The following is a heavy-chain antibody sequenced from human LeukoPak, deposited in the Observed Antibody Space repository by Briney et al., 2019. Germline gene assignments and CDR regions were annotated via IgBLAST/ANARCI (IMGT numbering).Heavy chain of an antibody. D-gene: IGHD4-17*01. J-gene: IGHJ4*02. V-gene: IGHV4-34*01. CDR2: INHSGST. CDR3: TGVSPTVYSLVLLDC. Sequence: SEALSLTCAVYVGSFSGYYWSWIRQPPGKGVEWIGEINHSGSTNYNPSLMSRVTISVHTSKNQFSLKLSSVTAADTAVYCCTGVSPTVYSLVLLDCWGQGRLVSVCS. CDR1: VGSFSGYY.